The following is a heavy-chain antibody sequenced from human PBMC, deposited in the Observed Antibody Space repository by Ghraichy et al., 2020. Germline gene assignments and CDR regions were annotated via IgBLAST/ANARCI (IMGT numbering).Heavy chain of an antibody. D-gene: IGHD6-19*01. CDR1: GFTFSSYW. CDR3: ARDRQWLPEYYYYHYGMDV. J-gene: IGHJ6*02. CDR2: IKQDGSEK. V-gene: IGHV3-7*03. Sequence: GGSLRLSCAASGFTFSSYWMSWVRQAPGKGLEWVANIKQDGSEKYYVDSVKGRFTISRDNAKNSLYLQMNSLRAEDTAVYYCARDRQWLPEYYYYHYGMDVWGQGTTVTVSS.